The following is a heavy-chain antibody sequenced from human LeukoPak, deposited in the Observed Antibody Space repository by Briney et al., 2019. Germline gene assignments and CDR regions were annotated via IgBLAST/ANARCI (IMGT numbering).Heavy chain of an antibody. V-gene: IGHV3-7*01. D-gene: IGHD6-19*01. CDR1: EFTFFTYW. Sequence: GGSLRLSCAASEFTFFTYWMTWVRQAPGKGLEWVANIKQDGSEKYYVDSVKGRFTISRDNSKNTLYLQMNSLRAEDTALYYCAKSIAVAGFAGGRTFDYWGQGSLVTVSS. CDR2: IKQDGSEK. J-gene: IGHJ4*02. CDR3: AKSIAVAGFAGGRTFDY.